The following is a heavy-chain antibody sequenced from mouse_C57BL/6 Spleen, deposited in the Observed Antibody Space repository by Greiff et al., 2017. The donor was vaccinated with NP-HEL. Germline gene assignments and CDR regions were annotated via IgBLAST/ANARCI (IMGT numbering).Heavy chain of an antibody. D-gene: IGHD1-1*01. J-gene: IGHJ3*01. CDR1: GYTFTDYN. Sequence: EVQLQQSGPELVKPGASVKMSCKASGYTFTDYNMHWVKQSHGKSLEWIGYINPNNGGTSYNQKFKGKATLTVNKSSSTAYMELRSLTSEDSAVYYCAREERIYYYGSPFAYWGQGTLVTVSA. CDR3: AREERIYYYGSPFAY. V-gene: IGHV1-22*01. CDR2: INPNNGGT.